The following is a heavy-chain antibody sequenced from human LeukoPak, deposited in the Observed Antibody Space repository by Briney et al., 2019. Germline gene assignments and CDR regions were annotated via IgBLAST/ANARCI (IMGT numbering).Heavy chain of an antibody. Sequence: ASVKVSCKASGYTFTSYGISWVRQAPGQGLEWMGWISAYYGNTNYAQKLQGRVTMTTDTSTSTAYMELRSLRSDDTAVYYCARGPAYYDILTGQAWDYWGQGTLVTVSS. J-gene: IGHJ4*02. CDR3: ARGPAYYDILTGQAWDY. V-gene: IGHV1-18*01. CDR1: GYTFTSYG. D-gene: IGHD3-9*01. CDR2: ISAYYGNT.